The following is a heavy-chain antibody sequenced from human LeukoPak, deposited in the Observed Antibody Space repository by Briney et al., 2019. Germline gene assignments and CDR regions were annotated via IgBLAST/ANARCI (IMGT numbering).Heavy chain of an antibody. CDR1: GGTFSSYA. CDR3: ARDTAMVTGFDY. Sequence: SVKVSCKASGGTFSSYAISWVRQAPGQGLEWMGRIIPILGIANYAQKFQGRVTITADKSTSTAYMEPSSLRSEDTAVYYCARDTAMVTGFDYWGQGTLVTVSS. V-gene: IGHV1-69*04. J-gene: IGHJ4*02. CDR2: IIPILGIA. D-gene: IGHD5-18*01.